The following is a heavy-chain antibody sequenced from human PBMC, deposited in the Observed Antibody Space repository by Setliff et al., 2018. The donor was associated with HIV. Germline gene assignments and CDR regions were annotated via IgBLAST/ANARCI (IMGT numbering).Heavy chain of an antibody. CDR1: GGSISSSSYY. CDR2: IYYSEST. J-gene: IGHJ4*02. CDR3: ARDKRHLAPLGYYFDY. Sequence: KPSETLSLTCTVSGGSISSSSYYWGWIRQPPGKGLEWIGSIYYSESTSYNPSLKSRVTISVDTSKNQFSLKLGSVTAADTAVYYCARDKRHLAPLGYYFDYWGQGTLVTVSS. V-gene: IGHV4-39*07. D-gene: IGHD3-10*01.